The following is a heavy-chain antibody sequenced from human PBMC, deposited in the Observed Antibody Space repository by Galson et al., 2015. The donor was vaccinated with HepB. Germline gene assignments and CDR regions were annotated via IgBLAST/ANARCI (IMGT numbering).Heavy chain of an antibody. CDR3: ARGLPTKHSSGWYSGVDY. J-gene: IGHJ4*02. Sequence: SLRLSCAASGFTFSSYSMNWVRQAPGKGLEWVSSISSSSSYIYYADSVKGRFTISRDNAKNSLYLQMNSLRAEDTAVYYCARGLPTKHSSGWYSGVDYWGQGTLVTVSS. CDR2: ISSSSSYI. D-gene: IGHD6-19*01. V-gene: IGHV3-21*01. CDR1: GFTFSSYS.